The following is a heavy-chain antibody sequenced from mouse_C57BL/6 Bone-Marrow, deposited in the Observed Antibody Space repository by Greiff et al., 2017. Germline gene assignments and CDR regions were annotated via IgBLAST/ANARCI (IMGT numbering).Heavy chain of an antibody. Sequence: DVQLQESGPVLVKPGASVKMSCKASGYTFTDYYMNWVKQSHGKSLEWIGVINPYNGGTSYNQKFKGKATLTVAKSSSTAYMELNSLTSEDSAVYYCAPTALFDYWGQGTTLTVSS. CDR2: INPYNGGT. CDR1: GYTFTDYY. V-gene: IGHV1-19*01. D-gene: IGHD1-2*01. CDR3: APTALFDY. J-gene: IGHJ2*01.